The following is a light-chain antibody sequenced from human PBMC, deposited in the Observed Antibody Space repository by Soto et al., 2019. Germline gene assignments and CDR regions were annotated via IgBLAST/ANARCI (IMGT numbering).Light chain of an antibody. V-gene: IGKV3D-20*02. Sequence: EFVLTQSPGTLSLSPWERATLSCRASQTVRNNYLAWYQQKPGQAPRLLIYDASSRATGIPDRFSGGGSGTDFTLTISRLEPEDFAVYYCQQRVNWPPTFGGGTKVDIK. CDR3: QQRVNWPPT. CDR1: QTVRNNY. CDR2: DAS. J-gene: IGKJ4*01.